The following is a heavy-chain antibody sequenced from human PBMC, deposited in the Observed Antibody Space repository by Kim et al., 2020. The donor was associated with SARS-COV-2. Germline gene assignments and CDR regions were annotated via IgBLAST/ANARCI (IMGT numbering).Heavy chain of an antibody. V-gene: IGHV3-48*03. J-gene: IGHJ5*02. CDR3: ARDADSSGSPNWFDP. CDR1: GFTFSSYE. Sequence: GGSLRLSCAASGFTFSSYEMNWVRQAPGKGLEWVSYISSSGSTIYYADSVKGRFTISRDNAKNSLYLQMNSLRAEDTAVYYCARDADSSGSPNWFDPWGQGTLVTVSS. D-gene: IGHD3-22*01. CDR2: ISSSGSTI.